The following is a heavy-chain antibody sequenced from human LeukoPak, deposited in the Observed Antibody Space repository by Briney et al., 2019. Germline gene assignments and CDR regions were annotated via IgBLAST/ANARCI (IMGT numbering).Heavy chain of an antibody. Sequence: KASETLSLTCTVSGGSISSGGYYWSWIRQHPGKGLEWIGYFYYSGSTYYNPSLKSRVTISVDTSKNQFSLKLSSVTAADTAVYYCARQTYYYDSSQPGVYYFDYWGQGTLVTVSS. CDR3: ARQTYYYDSSQPGVYYFDY. CDR2: FYYSGST. D-gene: IGHD3-22*01. J-gene: IGHJ4*02. V-gene: IGHV4-31*03. CDR1: GGSISSGGYY.